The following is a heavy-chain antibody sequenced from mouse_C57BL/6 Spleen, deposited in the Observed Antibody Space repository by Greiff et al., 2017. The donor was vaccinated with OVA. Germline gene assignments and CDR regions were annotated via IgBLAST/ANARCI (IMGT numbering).Heavy chain of an antibody. CDR2: IDPSDSYT. Sequence: VQLQQPGAELVKPGASVKLSCKASGYTFTSYWMQWVKQRPGQGLEWIGEIDPSDSYTNYNQKFKGKATLTVDTSSSTAYMQLSSLTSEDSAVYYCARKSPYYLFDYWGQGTTLTVSS. J-gene: IGHJ2*01. CDR3: ARKSPYYLFDY. D-gene: IGHD1-1*01. CDR1: GYTFTSYW. V-gene: IGHV1-50*01.